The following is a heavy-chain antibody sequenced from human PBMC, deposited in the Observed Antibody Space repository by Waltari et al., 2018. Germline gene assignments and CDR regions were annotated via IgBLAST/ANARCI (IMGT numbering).Heavy chain of an antibody. V-gene: IGHV3-7*01. CDR2: IKEDGSDK. Sequence: EVQLVESGGGLVQPGGSLRLSCAASGFPFHNYWMSWVRQAPGKGLEWVANIKEDGSDKHYVESVKGRFTISRDNAKNSLYLQMNSLRAEDTAVYYCARDAMRDGDFDYWGQGALVTVSS. CDR1: GFPFHNYW. J-gene: IGHJ4*02. CDR3: ARDAMRDGDFDY. D-gene: IGHD3-3*01.